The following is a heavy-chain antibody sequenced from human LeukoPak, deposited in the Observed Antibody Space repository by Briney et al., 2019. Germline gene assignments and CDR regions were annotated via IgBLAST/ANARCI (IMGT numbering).Heavy chain of an antibody. CDR2: IIPIFGTA. D-gene: IGHD3-22*01. V-gene: IGHV1-69*13. J-gene: IGHJ4*02. CDR1: GGTFSSYA. CDR3: ARGVGSYDSSGYYFDY. Sequence: GASVKVSCKASGGTFSSYAISWVRQAPGQGLEWMGGIIPIFGTANYAQKFQGRVTITADESTSTAYMELSSLRSEDTAVYYCARGVGSYDSSGYYFDYWGQGTLVTVSS.